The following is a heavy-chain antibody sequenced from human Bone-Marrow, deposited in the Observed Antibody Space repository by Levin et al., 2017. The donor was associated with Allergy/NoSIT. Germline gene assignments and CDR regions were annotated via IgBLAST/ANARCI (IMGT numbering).Heavy chain of an antibody. CDR3: AKDSDILTY. CDR2: ISNSGNTI. D-gene: IGHD3-9*01. J-gene: IGHJ4*02. CDR1: GFTFSDYY. Sequence: GGSLRLSCAASGFTFSDYYMSWIRQAPGKGLEWVSYISNSGNTIYYADSVKGRFTISRDNAKNSLYLQMDSLRTEDTAVYYCAKDSDILTYWGQGTLVTVSS. V-gene: IGHV3-11*01.